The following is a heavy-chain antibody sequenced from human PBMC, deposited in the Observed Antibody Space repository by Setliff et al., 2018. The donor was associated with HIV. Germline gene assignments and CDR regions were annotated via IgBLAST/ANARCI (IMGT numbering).Heavy chain of an antibody. Sequence: SETLSLTCAVYGGSFSGYCWSWIRQPPGKGLEWIGEINHSGSTNYNPSLKSRVTISVDTSKNQFSLKLSSVTAADTAVYYCARERSALLWKNWFDPWGQGTLVTVSS. CDR3: ARERSALLWKNWFDP. CDR1: GGSFSGYC. CDR2: INHSGST. J-gene: IGHJ5*02. D-gene: IGHD3-10*01. V-gene: IGHV4-34*01.